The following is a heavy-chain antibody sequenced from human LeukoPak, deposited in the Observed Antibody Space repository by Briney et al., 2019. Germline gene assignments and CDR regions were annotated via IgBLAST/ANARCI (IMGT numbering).Heavy chain of an antibody. CDR2: IGSSSGTI. CDR1: GFTFSSYA. Sequence: GGSLRLSCAASGFTFSSYAMHWVRQAPGKGLEWVSYIGSSSGTIYYADSVKGRFTISRANAKNSLYLQMNSLRAEDTAVYYCARDRDCSGGSCLLLDYWGQGTLVTVSS. V-gene: IGHV3-48*04. J-gene: IGHJ4*02. D-gene: IGHD2-15*01. CDR3: ARDRDCSGGSCLLLDY.